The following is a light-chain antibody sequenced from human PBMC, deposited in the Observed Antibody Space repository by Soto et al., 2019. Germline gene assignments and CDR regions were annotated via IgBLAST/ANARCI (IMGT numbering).Light chain of an antibody. Sequence: EIVMTQSPATLSVSPGERATLSCRASQSVSSNLAWYQQIPGQAPRLLIYGASTRATGIPARFSGSGSGTEFTLTISSLQPDDFATYYCQQYNSYSFGQGTKVDIK. CDR1: QSVSSN. CDR2: GAS. J-gene: IGKJ1*01. CDR3: QQYNSYS. V-gene: IGKV3-15*01.